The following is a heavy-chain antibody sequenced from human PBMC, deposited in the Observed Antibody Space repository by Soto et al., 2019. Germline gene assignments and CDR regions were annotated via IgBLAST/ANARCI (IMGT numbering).Heavy chain of an antibody. CDR2: INAGNGNT. D-gene: IGHD6-19*01. CDR1: GYTFTSYA. V-gene: IGHV1-3*05. J-gene: IGHJ5*02. Sequence: QVQLVQSGAEEKKPGASVKVSCKASGYTFTSYAMHWVRQAPGQRLEWMGWINAGNGNTKYSQKFQGRVIITRDTSASTAYMELSSLRSEDTAVYYCARVAVAGTLYNWFDPWGQGTLVTVSS. CDR3: ARVAVAGTLYNWFDP.